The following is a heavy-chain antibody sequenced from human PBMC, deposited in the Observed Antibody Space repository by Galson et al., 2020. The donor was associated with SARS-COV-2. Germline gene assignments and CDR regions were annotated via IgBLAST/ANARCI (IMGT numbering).Heavy chain of an antibody. J-gene: IGHJ4*02. CDR3: ARGDMATNPYFFDY. Sequence: SQTLSLTCAISGDSVSSRSAAWNWIRQSPSRGLEWLGRTFYVSKWNNEYAVSVRSRIFINADTSNNLFSLHLNSVTTDDTAMYFCARGDMATNPYFFDYWGQGTLVTVSS. D-gene: IGHD5-12*01. CDR1: GDSVSSRSAA. CDR2: TFYVSKWNN. V-gene: IGHV6-1*01.